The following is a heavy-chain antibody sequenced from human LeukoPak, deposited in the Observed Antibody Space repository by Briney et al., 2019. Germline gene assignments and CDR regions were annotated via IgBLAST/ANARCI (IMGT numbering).Heavy chain of an antibody. CDR2: ISSSGSTI. CDR1: GFTVSSNY. CDR3: ARWGGSDAFDI. V-gene: IGHV3-11*04. Sequence: GGSLRLSCAASGFTVSSNYMSWVRQAPGKGLEWVSYISSSGSTIYYADSVKGRFTISRDNAKNSLYLQMNSLRAEDTAVYYCARWGGSDAFDIWGQGTMVTVSS. D-gene: IGHD3-16*01. J-gene: IGHJ3*02.